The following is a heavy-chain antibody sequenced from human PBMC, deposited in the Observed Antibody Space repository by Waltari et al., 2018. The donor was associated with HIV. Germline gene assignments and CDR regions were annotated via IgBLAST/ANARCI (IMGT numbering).Heavy chain of an antibody. V-gene: IGHV4-59*01. Sequence: QVQLQESGPGLVKPAETLSLTCTVSGDSINTYYWSWIRQPPGKGLEWIGHIYYSGSTKYNPSLTSRVRISVDTSKQHISLKVKSVTTADTAMYYCARDADGLDYWGQGTLVTVSS. CDR1: GDSINTYY. CDR3: ARDADGLDY. J-gene: IGHJ4*02. CDR2: IYYSGST.